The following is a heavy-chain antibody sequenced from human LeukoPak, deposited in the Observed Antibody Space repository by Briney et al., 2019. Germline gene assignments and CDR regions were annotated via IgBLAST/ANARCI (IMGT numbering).Heavy chain of an antibody. CDR2: IKQDGSEK. Sequence: GGSLRLSCAASGFIFSSYWMSWVRQAPGKGLEWVANIKQDGSEKYYVNSVKGRFTISRDNAKNSLYLQMNSRRVEDTAVYYCAREPPAVGASRAFDIWGQGTMVTVSS. V-gene: IGHV3-7*01. CDR3: AREPPAVGASRAFDI. CDR1: GFIFSSYW. J-gene: IGHJ3*02. D-gene: IGHD1-26*01.